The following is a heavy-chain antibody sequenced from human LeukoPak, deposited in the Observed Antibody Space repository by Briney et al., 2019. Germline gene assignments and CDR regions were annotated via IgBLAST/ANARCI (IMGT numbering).Heavy chain of an antibody. CDR3: ASYGPGLVFDY. CDR2: IYYSGST. CDR1: GGSISSYY. Sequence: SETLSLTCTVSGGSISSYYWSWIRQPPGKGLEWIGYIYYSGSTNYNPSLKSRVTISVDTSKNQFSLKLSSVTAADTAVYYCASYGPGLVFDYWGQGTLVTVSS. V-gene: IGHV4-59*08. J-gene: IGHJ4*02. D-gene: IGHD6-19*01.